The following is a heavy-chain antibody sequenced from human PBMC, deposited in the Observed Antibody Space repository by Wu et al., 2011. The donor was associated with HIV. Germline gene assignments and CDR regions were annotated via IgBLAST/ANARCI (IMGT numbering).Heavy chain of an antibody. CDR3: ARDPSYYDSSGYS. J-gene: IGHJ5*02. CDR2: ISSSSSYI. CDR1: GFTFSSYS. Sequence: SCAASGFTFSSYSMNWVRQAPGRGLEWVSSISSSSSYIYYADSVKGRFTISRDNAKNSLYLQMNSLRAEDTAVYYCARDPSYYDSSGYSWGQGTLVTVSS. V-gene: IGHV3-21*01. D-gene: IGHD3-22*01.